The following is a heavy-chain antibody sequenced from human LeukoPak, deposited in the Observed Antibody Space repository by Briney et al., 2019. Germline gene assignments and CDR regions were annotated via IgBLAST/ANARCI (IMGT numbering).Heavy chain of an antibody. V-gene: IGHV4-31*03. CDR2: IYDTGNT. CDR3: ARFAYDSSGYLWFFDY. D-gene: IGHD3-22*01. CDR1: GGSISSGGYY. J-gene: IGHJ4*02. Sequence: SETLSLTCTVSGGSISSGGYYWSWIRQHPGKGLEWIGHIYDTGNTHYNPSLQSRVIISVDTSKNQFSLKLSSVTAADTAVYYCARFAYDSSGYLWFFDYWGQGTLVTVSS.